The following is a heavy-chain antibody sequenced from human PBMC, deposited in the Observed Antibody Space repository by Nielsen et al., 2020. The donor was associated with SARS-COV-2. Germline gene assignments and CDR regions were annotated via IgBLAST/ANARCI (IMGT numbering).Heavy chain of an antibody. CDR2: INAGNGNT. CDR3: ARLRDSNYVRYFDL. V-gene: IGHV1-3*01. CDR1: GYTFTSYA. J-gene: IGHJ2*01. D-gene: IGHD4-11*01. Sequence: ASVKVSCKASGYTFTSYAMHWVRQAPGQRLEWMGWINAGNGNTKYSQKFQGRVTITRDTSASTAYMELSSLKASDTAMYYCARLRDSNYVRYFDLWGRGTLVTVSS.